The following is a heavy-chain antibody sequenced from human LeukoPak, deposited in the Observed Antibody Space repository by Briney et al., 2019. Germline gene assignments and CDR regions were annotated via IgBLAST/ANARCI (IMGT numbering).Heavy chain of an antibody. D-gene: IGHD6-19*01. V-gene: IGHV3-21*01. Sequence: GGSLRLSCAASGFTFSSYSMNWVRQAPGKGLEWVSSISSSSIYIYSADSVKRRFTISRDNAKTSLYLQMNSLRAEDTAVYYCARDGSGSGWYGYWGQGTLVTVSS. J-gene: IGHJ4*02. CDR3: ARDGSGSGWYGY. CDR2: ISSSSIYI. CDR1: GFTFSSYS.